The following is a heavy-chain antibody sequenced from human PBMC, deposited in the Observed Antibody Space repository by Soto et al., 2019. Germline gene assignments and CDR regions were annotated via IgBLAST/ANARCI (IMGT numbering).Heavy chain of an antibody. V-gene: IGHV4-34*01. CDR1: GGSFSGYY. CDR2: INHSGST. Sequence: SETLSLTCAVYGGSFSGYYWSWIRQPPGKGLEWIGEINHSGSTNYNPSLKSRVTISVDTSKNQFSLKLSSVTAADTAVYYCARGGLGYCSGGSCFTIDYWGQGTLVTVSS. CDR3: ARGGLGYCSGGSCFTIDY. J-gene: IGHJ4*02. D-gene: IGHD2-15*01.